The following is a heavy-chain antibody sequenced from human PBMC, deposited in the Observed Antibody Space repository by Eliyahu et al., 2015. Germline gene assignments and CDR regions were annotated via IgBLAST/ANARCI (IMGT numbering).Heavy chain of an antibody. Sequence: EVQLLESXGGLVQPGGSLRLSCAASXXTFXSXAMSGVRXAPGKGLGWXSAISGSGGSTYYADSVKGRFTISRDNSKNTLYLQMNSLRAEDTAVYYCAKDYNYGDNRYDYWGQGTLVTVSS. D-gene: IGHD4-17*01. V-gene: IGHV3-23*01. CDR3: AKDYNYGDNRYDY. CDR1: XXTFXSXA. J-gene: IGHJ4*02. CDR2: ISGSGGST.